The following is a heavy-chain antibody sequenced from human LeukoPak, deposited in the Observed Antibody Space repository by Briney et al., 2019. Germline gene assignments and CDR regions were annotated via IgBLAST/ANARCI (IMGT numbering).Heavy chain of an antibody. J-gene: IGHJ4*02. CDR1: GYTFTGYY. CDR2: INPNSGGT. V-gene: IGHV1-2*02. D-gene: IGHD5-12*01. CDR3: ARVGLNYDYDY. Sequence: ASVKVSCKASGYTFTGYYMHWVRQAPGQGLEWMGWINPNSGGTNYAQNFKGRVTMTRDTSITTAYMELRRLTSDDTAVYYCARVGLNYDYDYWGQGTLVTVSS.